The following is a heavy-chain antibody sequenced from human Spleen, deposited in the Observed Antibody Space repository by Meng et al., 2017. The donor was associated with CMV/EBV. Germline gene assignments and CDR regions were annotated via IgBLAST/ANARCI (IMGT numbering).Heavy chain of an antibody. CDR1: GGSFSGYY. CDR2: INHSGST. V-gene: IGHV4-34*01. D-gene: IGHD3-10*01. Sequence: VQLPQWGAGLLKPSETLSLTCAVYGGSFSGYYWSWIRQPPGKGLEWIGEINHSGSTNYNPSLKSRVTISVDTSKNQFSLKLSSVTAADTAVYYCARGRYYGSGRIYHDYWGQGTLVTVSS. J-gene: IGHJ4*02. CDR3: ARGRYYGSGRIYHDY.